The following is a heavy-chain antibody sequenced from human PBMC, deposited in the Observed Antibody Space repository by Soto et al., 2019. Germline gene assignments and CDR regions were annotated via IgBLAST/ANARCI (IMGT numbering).Heavy chain of an antibody. D-gene: IGHD6-19*01. CDR2: ITSSSSNI. CDR3: AIDGFGSGWYAGDY. CDR1: GFTFSSYS. J-gene: IGHJ4*02. V-gene: IGHV3-21*01. Sequence: EVQLVESGGGLVKPGGSLRLSCAASGFTFSSYSMNWVRQAPGKGLEWVSCITSSSSNIHYADSVKGRFTISRDNAKNSLYLRMNSLRAEDTAVYYCAIDGFGSGWYAGDYWGQGTLVTVSS.